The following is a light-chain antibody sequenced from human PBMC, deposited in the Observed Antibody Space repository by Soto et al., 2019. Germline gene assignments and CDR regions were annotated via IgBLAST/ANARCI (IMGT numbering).Light chain of an antibody. J-gene: IGKJ3*01. V-gene: IGKV3-20*01. CDR2: NAS. Sequence: EIVLTQSPGTLSLSPGERATLSCRASQSVGNNYLSWYQQKPGQAPRLLIYNASNRAAGIPDRFSGSGSGSDYRLTISRLEPEDVAVYFCQQHATSPLTFGPGTKVIVK. CDR1: QSVGNNY. CDR3: QQHATSPLT.